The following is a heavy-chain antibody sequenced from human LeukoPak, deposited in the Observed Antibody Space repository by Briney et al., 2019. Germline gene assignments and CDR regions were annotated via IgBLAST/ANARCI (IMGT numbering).Heavy chain of an antibody. V-gene: IGHV3-53*01. CDR2: LYSDGNT. J-gene: IGHJ4*02. Sequence: GGSLRPSCAPSGFTVITNDMTWVGQAPGKGLEWSSVLYSDGNTKYADSVQGRFTISRDNSKNTLYLEMNSLSPDDTAVYYCARGVEPLAANTLAYWGQGTLVTVSS. D-gene: IGHD1-14*01. CDR1: GFTVITND. CDR3: ARGVEPLAANTLAY.